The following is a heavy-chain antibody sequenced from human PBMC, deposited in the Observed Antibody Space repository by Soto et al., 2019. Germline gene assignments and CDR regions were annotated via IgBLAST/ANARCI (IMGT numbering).Heavy chain of an antibody. CDR1: GFTFSNYG. D-gene: IGHD2-8*01. Sequence: PGGSLRLSCAASGFTFSNYGMHWVRQAPGKGLEWVAVIWYDGSNKYYADSVKGRFTISRDNSKNTVSLQMNSLRAEDTAVHYCARELMVFEMRGDYYQFGMDVWGQGTTVTVSS. V-gene: IGHV3-33*01. CDR2: IWYDGSNK. J-gene: IGHJ6*02. CDR3: ARELMVFEMRGDYYQFGMDV.